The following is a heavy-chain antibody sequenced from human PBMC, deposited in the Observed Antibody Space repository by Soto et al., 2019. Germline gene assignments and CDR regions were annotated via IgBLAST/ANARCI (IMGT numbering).Heavy chain of an antibody. CDR3: AKDSSVGIAARQGYYYYGMDV. CDR1: GFTFSSYA. CDR2: ISGSGGST. V-gene: IGHV3-23*01. J-gene: IGHJ6*02. Sequence: GGSLRLSCAASGFTFSSYAMSWVRQAPGKGLEWVSAISGSGGSTYYADSVKGRFTISRDNSKNTLYLQMNSLRAEDTAVHYCAKDSSVGIAARQGYYYYGMDVWGQGTTVTVS. D-gene: IGHD6-6*01.